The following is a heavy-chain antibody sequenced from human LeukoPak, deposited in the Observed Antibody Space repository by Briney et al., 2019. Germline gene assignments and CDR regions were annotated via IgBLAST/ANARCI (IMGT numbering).Heavy chain of an antibody. V-gene: IGHV3-21*01. CDR3: AIPWYSGSSHRGHSGAFDI. CDR1: GFTFSSYS. Sequence: NTGGSLRLSCAASGFTFSSYSMNWVRQAPGKGLEWVSSISSSSSYIYYADSVKGRFTISRDNAKNSLYLQMNSLRAEDTAVYYCAIPWYSGSSHRGHSGAFDIWGQGTMVTVSS. CDR2: ISSSSSYI. J-gene: IGHJ3*02. D-gene: IGHD1-26*01.